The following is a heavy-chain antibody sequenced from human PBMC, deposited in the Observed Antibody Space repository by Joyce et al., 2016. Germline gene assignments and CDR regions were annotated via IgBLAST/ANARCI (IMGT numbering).Heavy chain of an antibody. CDR2: IYYTGSN. CDR1: GGSISSGDYY. J-gene: IGHJ4*02. D-gene: IGHD3-10*01. Sequence: QVQLQESGPGLVKPLQTLSLTCSVSGGSISSGDYYWSWIRQPPGEGLEWIGYIYYTGSNYYNLRLKSRIAMSVDTSKNQFTRKLGSVTAADTAVYYCARVTWFGDKGFDYWGQGTLVTVSS. CDR3: ARVTWFGDKGFDY. V-gene: IGHV4-30-4*01.